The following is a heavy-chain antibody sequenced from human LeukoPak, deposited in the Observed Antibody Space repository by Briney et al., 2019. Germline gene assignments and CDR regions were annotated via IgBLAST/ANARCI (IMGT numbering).Heavy chain of an antibody. J-gene: IGHJ4*02. CDR2: IYYSGST. Sequence: SETLSLTCTVSGGSISSYYWSWIRQPPGEGLEWIGYIYYSGSTNYNPSLKSRVTISVDTSKNQFSLKLSSVTAADTAVYYCARDPGEGYFDYWGQGTLVTVSS. CDR3: ARDPGEGYFDY. V-gene: IGHV4-59*01. CDR1: GGSISSYY. D-gene: IGHD2-21*01.